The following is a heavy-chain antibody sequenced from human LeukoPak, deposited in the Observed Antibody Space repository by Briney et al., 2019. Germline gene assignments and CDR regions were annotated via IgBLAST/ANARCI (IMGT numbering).Heavy chain of an antibody. D-gene: IGHD6-13*01. Sequence: SETLSLTCTVSDGSISTFYWSWIRQPPGKGLEWIGYIYYSGSTSYNPSLKSRVIISGDTSKNQFSLKLSSVTAADTAAYYCARGVGSSSWYDPWGQGTLVTVSS. J-gene: IGHJ5*02. CDR2: IYYSGST. V-gene: IGHV4-59*01. CDR3: ARGVGSSSWYDP. CDR1: DGSISTFY.